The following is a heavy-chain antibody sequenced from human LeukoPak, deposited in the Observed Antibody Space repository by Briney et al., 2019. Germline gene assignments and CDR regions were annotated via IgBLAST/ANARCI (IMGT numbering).Heavy chain of an antibody. D-gene: IGHD1-1*01. J-gene: IGHJ4*02. V-gene: IGHV3-23*01. CDR3: ACGDGTTWGPFDY. CDR2: ISGRGGST. Sequence: GGSLGLSCAASGFTFSSYAMRWVRQAPGKGLEWVSAISGRGGSTYYAHSVKGRFTISRDNSKDTLYLQMNSLRAEDTAVYYCACGDGTTWGPFDYWGQGTLVTVSS. CDR1: GFTFSSYA.